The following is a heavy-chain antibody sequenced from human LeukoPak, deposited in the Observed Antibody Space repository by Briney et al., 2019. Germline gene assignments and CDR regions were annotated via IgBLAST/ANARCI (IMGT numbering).Heavy chain of an antibody. D-gene: IGHD3-10*01. CDR1: GGSISSGGYY. J-gene: IGHJ5*02. Sequence: SQTLSLTCTVSGGSISSGGYYWSWIRQHPGKGLEWIGYIYYSGSTYYNPPLKSRVTISVDTSKNQFSLKLSSVTAADTAVYYCARDLSWNGSGTFDPWGQGTLVTVSS. CDR3: ARDLSWNGSGTFDP. V-gene: IGHV4-31*03. CDR2: IYYSGST.